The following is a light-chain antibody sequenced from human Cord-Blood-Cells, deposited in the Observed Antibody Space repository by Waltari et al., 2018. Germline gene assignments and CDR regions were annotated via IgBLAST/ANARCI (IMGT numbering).Light chain of an antibody. J-gene: IGKJ1*01. V-gene: IGKV4-1*01. CDR2: CAS. CDR1: QSVLYSCNNKKY. Sequence: DIVMTQYPDSRAVSLCERATLNCKASQSVLYSCNNKKYLAWYQQKPGQPPKLLIYCASTQESGVPDLCSVSGSDTAFTHSISSLQAEDVAVYFCLQYLSTPCTFDQGTKVDIQ. CDR3: LQYLSTPCT.